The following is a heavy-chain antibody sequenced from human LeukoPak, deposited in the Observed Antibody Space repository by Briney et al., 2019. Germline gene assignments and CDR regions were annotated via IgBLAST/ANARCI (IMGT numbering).Heavy chain of an antibody. V-gene: IGHV3-23*01. CDR1: GFTISSYA. CDR3: AKANDFYGSGSYPH. Sequence: GGSLRLSCAASGFTISSYAMSWVRQAPGKGLEWVSTISGGAGSKYYADSVKGRFTISRDNSKNTLFLQMNNLRAEDTAVYYCAKANDFYGSGSYPHWGQGTLVTVSS. D-gene: IGHD3-10*01. CDR2: ISGGAGSK. J-gene: IGHJ4*02.